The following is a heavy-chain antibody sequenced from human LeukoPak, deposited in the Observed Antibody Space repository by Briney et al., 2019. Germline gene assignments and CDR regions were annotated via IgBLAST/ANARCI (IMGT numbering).Heavy chain of an antibody. CDR2: ISSSSSYT. CDR1: GFTFSDYY. J-gene: IGHJ4*02. V-gene: IGHV3-11*06. Sequence: PGGSLRLSCAASGFTFSDYYLSWIRQAPGKGLEWVSYISSSSSYTNYADSVKGRFTISRDNAKNSLYLQMNSLRAEDTAVYYCATHCWSGYSPFDYWGQGTLVTVSS. CDR3: ATHCWSGYSPFDY. D-gene: IGHD3-3*02.